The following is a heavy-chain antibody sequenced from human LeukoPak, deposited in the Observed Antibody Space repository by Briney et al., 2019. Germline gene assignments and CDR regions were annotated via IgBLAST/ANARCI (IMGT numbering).Heavy chain of an antibody. V-gene: IGHV3-7*01. Sequence: GGSLRLSCAASGFSFSNFWMNWVRQAPGKGLEWVANIQQDGIKKYYVDSVKGRFTISRDNAKNSLYLQMNSLRAEDTAVYYCARERDDILTGYPYYFDYWGQGTLVTVSS. CDR2: IQQDGIKK. J-gene: IGHJ4*02. CDR3: ARERDDILTGYPYYFDY. D-gene: IGHD3-9*01. CDR1: GFSFSNFW.